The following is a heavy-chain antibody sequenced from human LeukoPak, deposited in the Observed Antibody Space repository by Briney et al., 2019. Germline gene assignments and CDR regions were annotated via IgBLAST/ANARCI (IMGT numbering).Heavy chain of an antibody. CDR2: ISSSSSAI. CDR3: ARDMRATSGPGWFDP. Sequence: GGSLRLSCAASGFTFSGYSMNWVRQAPGKGLEWVSYISSSSSAIYYADSVKGRFTISRDNAKNSLYLQMNSLRAEDTAVYYCARDMRATSGPGWFDPWGQGTLVTVSS. V-gene: IGHV3-48*01. D-gene: IGHD6-19*01. CDR1: GFTFSGYS. J-gene: IGHJ5*02.